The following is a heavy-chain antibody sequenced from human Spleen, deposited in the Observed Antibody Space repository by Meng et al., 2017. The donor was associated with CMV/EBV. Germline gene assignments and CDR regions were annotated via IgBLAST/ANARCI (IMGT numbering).Heavy chain of an antibody. Sequence: SVKVSCKASGGTFRSYAIHWVRQAPGQGLEWMGEIIPILGTVKYAQKFQDRVTITTDASASTGYMELSSLRSEDTAVYYCGRGIRTYYFDSSGYAEEWGQGTLVTVSS. CDR1: GGTFRSYA. J-gene: IGHJ4*02. CDR2: IIPILGTV. V-gene: IGHV1-69*05. D-gene: IGHD3-22*01. CDR3: GRGIRTYYFDSSGYAEE.